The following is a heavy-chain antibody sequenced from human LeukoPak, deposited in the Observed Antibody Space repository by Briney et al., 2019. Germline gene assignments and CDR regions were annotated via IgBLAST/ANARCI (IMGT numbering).Heavy chain of an antibody. J-gene: IGHJ4*02. D-gene: IGHD2-8*01. Sequence: ASVKVSCKASGGTFSSYAISWVRQAPGQGLEWMGWMNPNSGNTGYAQKFQGRVTITRNTSISTAYMELSSLRSEDTAVYYCAREFGVGFDYWGQGTLVTVSS. V-gene: IGHV1-8*03. CDR3: AREFGVGFDY. CDR2: MNPNSGNT. CDR1: GGTFSSYA.